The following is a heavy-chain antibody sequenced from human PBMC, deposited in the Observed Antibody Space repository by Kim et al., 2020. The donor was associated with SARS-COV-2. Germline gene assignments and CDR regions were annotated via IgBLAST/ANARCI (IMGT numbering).Heavy chain of an antibody. D-gene: IGHD6-13*01. J-gene: IGHJ4*02. CDR2: ST. V-gene: IGHV4-30-2*05. CDR3: ARDAAASTDY. Sequence: STYYNPCLKSRVTIAVDTSKNQFSLKLSSVTAADTAVYYCARDAAASTDYWGQGTLVTVSS.